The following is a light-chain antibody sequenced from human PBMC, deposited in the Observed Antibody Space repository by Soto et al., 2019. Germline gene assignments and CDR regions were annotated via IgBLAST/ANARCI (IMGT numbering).Light chain of an antibody. CDR1: QIIGTS. CDR3: PQYNSYPRT. CDR2: KAS. J-gene: IGKJ3*01. V-gene: IGKV1-5*03. Sequence: DIQMTQSPSTLSAAVGDRVTITCRASQIIGTSLAWYQQKPGKAPKLLIYKASTLESGVPSRFSGSGSGAAFTLTVSRLQPDDFGTYYCPQYNSYPRTFGPGTKVDVK.